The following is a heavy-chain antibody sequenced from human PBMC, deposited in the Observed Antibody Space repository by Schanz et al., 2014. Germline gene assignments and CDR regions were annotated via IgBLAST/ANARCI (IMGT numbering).Heavy chain of an antibody. CDR2: ISASGGDT. Sequence: DVHLLESGGGLVQPGGSLRLSCAASEFTFSTDAMSWVRQAPGKGLEWLSVISASGGDTYYADSVKGRFTISRDNAKNSLYLQMSSLRSEDTAVYYCARDGEAAAGCDYWGQGTLVTVSS. D-gene: IGHD6-13*01. CDR3: ARDGEAAAGCDY. CDR1: EFTFSTDA. J-gene: IGHJ4*02. V-gene: IGHV3-23*01.